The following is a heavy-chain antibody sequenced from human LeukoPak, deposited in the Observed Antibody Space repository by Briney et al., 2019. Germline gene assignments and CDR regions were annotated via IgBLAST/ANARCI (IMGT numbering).Heavy chain of an antibody. CDR2: INRDGSEK. CDR3: ARDQVLAMIGVLQGAFDI. Sequence: GGSLRLSCAVSGFTFSKYWMNWVRQAPGKGLEWVANINRDGSEKNYVDSVKGRFTISRDNAKRSLYLQMDSLRAEDTAVYYCARDQVLAMIGVLQGAFDIWGQGTMVTVSS. J-gene: IGHJ3*02. D-gene: IGHD3-22*01. CDR1: GFTFSKYW. V-gene: IGHV3-7*01.